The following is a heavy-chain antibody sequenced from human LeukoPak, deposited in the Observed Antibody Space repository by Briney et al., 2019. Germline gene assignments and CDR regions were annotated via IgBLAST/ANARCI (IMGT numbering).Heavy chain of an antibody. CDR3: VTYYFDSSGPKKNY. CDR1: GGSFSGYY. D-gene: IGHD3-22*01. CDR2: INHSGST. J-gene: IGHJ4*02. V-gene: IGHV4-34*01. Sequence: SETLSLTCAVYGGSFSGYYWSWIRQPPGMGLEWIGEINHSGSTNYNPSLKSRVTISVDTSKKQFSLKLSSVTAADTAVYYCVTYYFDSSGPKKNYWGQGTLVTVSS.